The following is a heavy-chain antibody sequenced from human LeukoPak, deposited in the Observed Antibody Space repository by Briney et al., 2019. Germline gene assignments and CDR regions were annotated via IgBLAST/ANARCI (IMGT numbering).Heavy chain of an antibody. D-gene: IGHD1-26*01. CDR2: IYYSGST. CDR1: GGSISSSSYY. Sequence: SETLSVTCTVSGGSISSSSYYWGWIRQPPGKGLEWIGSIYYSGSTYYNPSLKSRVTISVDTSKNQFSLKLSSVTAADTAVYYCARAIQAELSHNAFDIWGQGTMVTVSS. CDR3: ARAIQAELSHNAFDI. V-gene: IGHV4-39*07. J-gene: IGHJ3*02.